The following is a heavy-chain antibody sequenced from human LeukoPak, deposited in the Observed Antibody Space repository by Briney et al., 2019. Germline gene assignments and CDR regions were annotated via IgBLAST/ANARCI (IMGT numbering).Heavy chain of an antibody. D-gene: IGHD1-26*01. CDR3: ARVAIVGAYPYQFDY. J-gene: IGHJ4*02. V-gene: IGHV1-46*01. Sequence: ASVKVSCKASGYTFTSYYMHWVRQAPGQGLEWMGIINPSGGSTSYAQKLQGRVTMTTDTSTSTAYMELRSLRSDDTAVYYCARVAIVGAYPYQFDYWGQGTLVTVSS. CDR1: GYTFTSYY. CDR2: INPSGGST.